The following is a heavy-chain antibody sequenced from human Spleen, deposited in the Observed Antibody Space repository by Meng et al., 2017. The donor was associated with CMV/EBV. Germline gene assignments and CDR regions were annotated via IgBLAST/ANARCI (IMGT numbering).Heavy chain of an antibody. Sequence: GESLKISCAASGFTFDDNYMSWVRQAPGKGLEWVAGMSPDGSQKFYVDSAKGRFTISRDNAKNSLYLQMNSLRADDSAVYYCARDAEVAPAALRTFYYYAMDVWGQGSTVTVSS. V-gene: IGHV3-7*01. CDR1: GFTFDDNY. D-gene: IGHD2-2*02. CDR3: ARDAEVAPAALRTFYYYAMDV. CDR2: MSPDGSQK. J-gene: IGHJ6*02.